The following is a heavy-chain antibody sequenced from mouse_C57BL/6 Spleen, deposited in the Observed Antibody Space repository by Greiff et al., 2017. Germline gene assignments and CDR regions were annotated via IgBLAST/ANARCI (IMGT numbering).Heavy chain of an antibody. CDR2: IYPGDGDT. D-gene: IGHD2-4*01. V-gene: IGHV1-80*01. CDR3: ARGNYEYDGPSFDY. Sequence: VQLQQSGAELVKPGASVKISCKASGYAFSSYWMNWVKQRPGKGLEWIGQIYPGDGDTNYNGKFKGKATLTADKSSSTAYMQLSSLTSEDSAVYFCARGNYEYDGPSFDYWGQGTTLTVSS. CDR1: GYAFSSYW. J-gene: IGHJ2*01.